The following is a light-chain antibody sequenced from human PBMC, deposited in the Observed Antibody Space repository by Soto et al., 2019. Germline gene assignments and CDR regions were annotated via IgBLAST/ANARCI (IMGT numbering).Light chain of an antibody. J-gene: IGLJ1*01. CDR3: GTWDSRLNAGV. CDR1: SSNIGAGYD. V-gene: IGLV1-51*01. Sequence: QSVLTQPPSVSGAPWQRVTISCTGSSSNIGAGYDVHWYQQVPGTAPKLLIYDNNNRPSGIPDRFSGSKSGTSATLGITGLQTGDEADYYCGTWDSRLNAGVFGTGTKVTV. CDR2: DNN.